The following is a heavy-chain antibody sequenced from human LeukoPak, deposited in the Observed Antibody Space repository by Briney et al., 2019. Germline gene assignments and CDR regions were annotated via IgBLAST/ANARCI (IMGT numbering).Heavy chain of an antibody. Sequence: ASVKVSCKASGYTFTSYYMHWARQAPGQGLEWMGIINPSGGSTSYAQKFQGRVTMTRDTSTSTVYMELSSLRSEDTAVYYCARAYYDILTGYYRVLFDYWGQGTLVTVSS. CDR1: GYTFTSYY. CDR2: INPSGGST. J-gene: IGHJ4*02. CDR3: ARAYYDILTGYYRVLFDY. V-gene: IGHV1-46*01. D-gene: IGHD3-9*01.